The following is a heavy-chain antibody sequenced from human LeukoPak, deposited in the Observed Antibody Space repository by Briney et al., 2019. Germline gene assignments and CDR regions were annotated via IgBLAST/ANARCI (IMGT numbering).Heavy chain of an antibody. D-gene: IGHD3-10*01. V-gene: IGHV3-21*01. Sequence: KSGGSLRLSCEATGLIFSNYWMAWVRQAPGKGLEWVSSISSSSSYISYADSVKGRFTITRDNAKNSLYLQMNSLRPEDTAVYYCASLYYYGSGSYYKTAFDIWGQGTMVTVSS. CDR1: GLIFSNYW. CDR3: ASLYYYGSGSYYKTAFDI. CDR2: ISSSSSYI. J-gene: IGHJ3*02.